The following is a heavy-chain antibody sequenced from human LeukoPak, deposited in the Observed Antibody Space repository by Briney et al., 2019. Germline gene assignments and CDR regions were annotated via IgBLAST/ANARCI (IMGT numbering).Heavy chain of an antibody. CDR1: VGTFDTHS. V-gene: IGHV1-69*16. CDR3: TGCGPVVVRGVVRETRWFDP. D-gene: IGHD3-10*01. J-gene: IGHJ5*02. CDR2: IIPFSGAV. Sequence: SVKVSCNASVGTFDTHSFSWVRQAPGQGLEWMGEIIPFSGAVNYEKGFPGKVRISSDASTTTAPTDLHRPRSREPAVYYFTGCGPVVVRGVVRETRWFDPWGQGTLVTVSS.